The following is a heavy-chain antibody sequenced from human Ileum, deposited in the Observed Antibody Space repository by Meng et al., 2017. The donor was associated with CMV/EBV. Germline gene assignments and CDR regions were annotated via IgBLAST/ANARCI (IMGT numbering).Heavy chain of an antibody. Sequence: QLQQSGSVLVKPSQTLSLTCDISGDSVSTNNVAWNWIRQSPLRGLEWLGRTAYRSKWDYEYSVSVKSRITISPDTSKNQFSLQLRSVTPEDTAVYYCARESELLRFDHWGQGTLVTVSS. V-gene: IGHV6-1*01. CDR1: GDSVSTNNVA. CDR2: TAYRSKWDY. J-gene: IGHJ4*02. D-gene: IGHD6-6*01. CDR3: ARESELLRFDH.